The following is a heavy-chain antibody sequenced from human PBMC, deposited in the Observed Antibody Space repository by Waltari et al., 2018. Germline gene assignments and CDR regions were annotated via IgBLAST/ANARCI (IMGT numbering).Heavy chain of an antibody. CDR1: GFTFSSYS. CDR2: IISSSSTI. Sequence: EVQLVESGGGLVQPGGSLRLSCAASGFTFSSYSMNWVRQAPGKGLVWVSFIISSSSTIYYADSVKGRFTISRDNAKNSLYLQMNSLRAEDTAVYYCARDLYDSSGYDFDYWGQGTLVTVSS. CDR3: ARDLYDSSGYDFDY. D-gene: IGHD3-22*01. J-gene: IGHJ4*02. V-gene: IGHV3-48*01.